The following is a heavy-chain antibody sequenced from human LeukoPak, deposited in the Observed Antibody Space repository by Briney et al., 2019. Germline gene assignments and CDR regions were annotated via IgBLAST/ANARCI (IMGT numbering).Heavy chain of an antibody. Sequence: ASVKVSCKASGYTFTSYGIRWVRQAPGQGLEWMGWISAYNGNTNYAQKLQGRVTVTTDTSTSTAYMELRCLRSDDTAVYYCASVRGYSSGWYSGGYYYGMDVWGKGTTVTVSS. CDR3: ASVRGYSSGWYSGGYYYGMDV. V-gene: IGHV1-18*04. J-gene: IGHJ6*04. CDR2: ISAYNGNT. D-gene: IGHD6-19*01. CDR1: GYTFTSYG.